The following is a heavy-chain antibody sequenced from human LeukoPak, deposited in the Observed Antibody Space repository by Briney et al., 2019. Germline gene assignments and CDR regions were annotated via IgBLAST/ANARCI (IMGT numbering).Heavy chain of an antibody. V-gene: IGHV1-46*01. J-gene: IGHJ5*02. Sequence: GASVKVSCKASGYTFTSYYMHWVRQAPGQGLEWMGIINPSGGSTSYAQKFQGRVTMTRDTSTSTVYMELSSLRSEDTAVYYCARDQQHGYSSGHWFDPWGQGTLVTVSS. CDR1: GYTFTSYY. CDR2: INPSGGST. D-gene: IGHD6-19*01. CDR3: ARDQQHGYSSGHWFDP.